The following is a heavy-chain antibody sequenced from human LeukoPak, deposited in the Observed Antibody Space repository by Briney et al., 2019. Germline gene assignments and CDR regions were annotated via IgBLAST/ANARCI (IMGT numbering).Heavy chain of an antibody. Sequence: NPSGTLSLTCTVSGDSISTSNWWSWVRQPPGKGLEWIGEIYHSGSTNYNPSLKSRLTISVEKSKNQFSLRLNSVTAADTAVYYCVYGGNSGDWLYWGQGTLVTVSS. D-gene: IGHD4-23*01. V-gene: IGHV4-4*02. CDR3: VYGGNSGDWLY. CDR1: GDSISTSNW. CDR2: IYHSGST. J-gene: IGHJ4*02.